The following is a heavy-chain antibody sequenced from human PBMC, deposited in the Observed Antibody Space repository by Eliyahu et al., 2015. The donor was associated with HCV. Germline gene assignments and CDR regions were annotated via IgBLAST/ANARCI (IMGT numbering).Heavy chain of an antibody. CDR1: GFTFSTYA. D-gene: IGHD4-17*01. CDR2: ISGSGXXT. Sequence: EVQLLESGGGLVQPGGSLRLSCAASGFTFSTYAMNWVRQAPGKGXVWVSFISGSGXXTSXADSXKGRFTISRDNSKSTLYLHLNSLRAEDTAIYYCAKEAPRTTCFDYWGQGTLVTVSS. V-gene: IGHV3-23*01. CDR3: AKEAPRTTCFDY. J-gene: IGHJ4*02.